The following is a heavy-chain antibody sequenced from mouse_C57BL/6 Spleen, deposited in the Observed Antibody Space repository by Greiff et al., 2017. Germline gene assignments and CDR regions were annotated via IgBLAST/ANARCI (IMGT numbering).Heavy chain of an antibody. CDR2: IDPEDGDT. Sequence: EVQLQQSGAELVRPGASVKLSCTASGFNIKDSYMHWVKQRPEQGLEWIGRIDPEDGDTEYAPKFQGKATMTADTSSNTAYLQLSSLTSEDPAFYYCTVFITTVVSTDYWGQGTTLTVSS. CDR1: GFNIKDSY. V-gene: IGHV14-1*01. D-gene: IGHD1-1*01. CDR3: TVFITTVVSTDY. J-gene: IGHJ2*01.